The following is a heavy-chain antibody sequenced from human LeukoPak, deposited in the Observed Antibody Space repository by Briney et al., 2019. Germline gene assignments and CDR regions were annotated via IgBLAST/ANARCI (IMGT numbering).Heavy chain of an antibody. CDR2: IRNDGTTK. Sequence: GGSLRLSCAVSGLSFSSCDMQWVRQAPGKGLEWVAFIRNDGTTKYYADSVRGRFTISRDNSKNTLYLQMNSLRAEDTAVYYCAKDRSAVGFDYWGQGTLVTVSS. CDR1: GLSFSSCD. J-gene: IGHJ4*02. D-gene: IGHD2-15*01. CDR3: AKDRSAVGFDY. V-gene: IGHV3-30*02.